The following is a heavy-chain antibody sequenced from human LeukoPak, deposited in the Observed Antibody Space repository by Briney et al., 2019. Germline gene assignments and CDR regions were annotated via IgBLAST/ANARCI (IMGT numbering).Heavy chain of an antibody. CDR3: ARSDTTYPSYNWFDP. Sequence: GGSLRLSCAASGFTFGSYAMSWVRQAPGKGLEWVSAISGSGGSTYYADSVKGRFTISRDNSKNTLYLQMNSLRAEDTAVYYCARSDTTYPSYNWFDPWGQGTLVTVSS. CDR2: ISGSGGST. D-gene: IGHD1-26*01. CDR1: GFTFGSYA. V-gene: IGHV3-23*01. J-gene: IGHJ5*02.